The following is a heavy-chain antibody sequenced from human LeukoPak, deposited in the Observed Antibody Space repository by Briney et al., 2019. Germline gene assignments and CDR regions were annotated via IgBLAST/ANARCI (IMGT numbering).Heavy chain of an antibody. CDR1: GFTFSSYA. CDR2: ISGSGGST. V-gene: IGHV3-23*01. J-gene: IGHJ4*02. D-gene: IGHD2/OR15-2a*01. CDR3: ARDLSYFDY. Sequence: GGSLRLSCSVSGFTFSSYAMSWVRQAPGKGLEWVSAISGSGGSTYYAESVRGRFTVSRGYSKNTLYLQMKSLRVEDTAFYYCARDLSYFDYWGQGTLVTVSS.